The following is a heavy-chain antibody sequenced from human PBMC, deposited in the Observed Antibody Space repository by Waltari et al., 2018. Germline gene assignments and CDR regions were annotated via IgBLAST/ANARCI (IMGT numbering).Heavy chain of an antibody. CDR1: GGTFRSYA. V-gene: IGHV1-69*05. CDR3: ARAVAGYYWYFDL. D-gene: IGHD6-19*01. CDR2: IIPIFGTA. Sequence: QVQLVQSGAEGKKPGSSVKVPCKASGGTFRSYATSWVRRAPGPGLEWMGGIIPIFGTADHAQKFQGRVTITTNESTSTAYMELSSLRSEDTAVYYCARAVAGYYWYFDLWGRGTLVTVSS. J-gene: IGHJ2*01.